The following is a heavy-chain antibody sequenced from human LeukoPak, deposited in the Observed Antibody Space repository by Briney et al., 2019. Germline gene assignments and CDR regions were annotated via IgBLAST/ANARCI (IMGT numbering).Heavy chain of an antibody. Sequence: PGGSLRLSCSASGFTFDDYAMHWVRQAPGKGLEWVSCICWNSGSIGYADSVKGRFTISSDNAKNSLYLQMTSLSAEDKALYCCAKNLKSIAADGPGGYFDYWGQGTLVTVSS. J-gene: IGHJ4*02. V-gene: IGHV3-9*01. CDR1: GFTFDDYA. CDR2: ICWNSGSI. D-gene: IGHD6-13*01. CDR3: AKNLKSIAADGPGGYFDY.